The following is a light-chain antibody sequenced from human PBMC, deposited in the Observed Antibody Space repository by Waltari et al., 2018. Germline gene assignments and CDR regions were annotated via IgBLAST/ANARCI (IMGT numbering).Light chain of an antibody. CDR2: QAS. CDR1: LSISSW. Sequence: DIQLTQSPSTLSASVGDRVTITCRASLSISSWLAWYQQKPGKAPKLLIFQASTLESEVPSRFSGSGSGTEFTLTISSLQPDDFATYSCQHYNNHSPTFGQGTKVEI. V-gene: IGKV1-5*03. J-gene: IGKJ1*01. CDR3: QHYNNHSPT.